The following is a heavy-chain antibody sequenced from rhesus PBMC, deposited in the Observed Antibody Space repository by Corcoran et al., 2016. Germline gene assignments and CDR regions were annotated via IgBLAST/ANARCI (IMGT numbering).Heavy chain of an antibody. Sequence: EVQLVETGGDLVQPGGSLRLSCAASRFTFSSYGMSWVRQAPWKGLEVVSQISFSGDHTYYADSVKGRFTITRDNSKDTLSLQMSSLRAEDTAVYYCAKGGFGYANNRFDVWGAGVLVTVSS. J-gene: IGHJ5-1*01. V-gene: IGHV3S5*01. CDR1: RFTFSSYG. CDR2: ISFSGDHT. D-gene: IGHD5-36*01. CDR3: AKGGFGYANNRFDV.